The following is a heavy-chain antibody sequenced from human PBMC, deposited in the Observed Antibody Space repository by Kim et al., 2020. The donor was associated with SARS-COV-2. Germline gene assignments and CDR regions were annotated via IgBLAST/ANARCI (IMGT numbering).Heavy chain of an antibody. J-gene: IGHJ4*02. Sequence: YYVDSVKGRFTISRDNAKNSLYLQMNSLRAEDTAVYYCASEGYSSSWYIYWGQGTLVTVSS. D-gene: IGHD6-13*01. V-gene: IGHV3-7*04. CDR3: ASEGYSSSWYIY.